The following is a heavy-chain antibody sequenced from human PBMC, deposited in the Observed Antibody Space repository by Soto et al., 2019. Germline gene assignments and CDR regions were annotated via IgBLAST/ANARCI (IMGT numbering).Heavy chain of an antibody. Sequence: PGGSLRLSCAASGFTFSSYGMHWVHQAPGKGLEWVAAISGSGATTYYPDSVKGRFTISRDNSKNTLYLQMNNLRADDTAVYYCTKGGIPRRYNIPKVDFDYWGQGSLVTVSS. J-gene: IGHJ4*02. CDR2: ISGSGATT. CDR3: TKGGIPRRYNIPKVDFDY. V-gene: IGHV3-23*01. CDR1: GFTFSSYG. D-gene: IGHD1-1*01.